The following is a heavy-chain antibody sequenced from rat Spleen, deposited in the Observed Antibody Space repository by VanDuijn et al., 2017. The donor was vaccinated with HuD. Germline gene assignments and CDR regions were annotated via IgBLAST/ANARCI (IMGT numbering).Heavy chain of an antibody. CDR2: ITNTGGST. CDR1: GFTFNNYW. J-gene: IGHJ2*01. CDR3: ARHGLGAWFFDY. Sequence: EVQLVESGGGLVQPGRSLKLSCVASGFTFNNYWMTWIRQAPGKGLEWVASITNTGGSTYYRDSVKGRFTISRDNAKSTLYLQMNSLRSEDTASYYCARHGLGAWFFDYWGQGVMVTVSS. D-gene: IGHD5-1*01. V-gene: IGHV5-31*01.